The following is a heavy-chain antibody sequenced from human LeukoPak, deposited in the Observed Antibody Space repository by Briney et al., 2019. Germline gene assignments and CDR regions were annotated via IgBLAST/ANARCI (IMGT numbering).Heavy chain of an antibody. J-gene: IGHJ4*02. CDR1: GGSISSYY. CDR2: IYTSGST. Sequence: PSETLSLTCTVSGGSISSYYWSWIRQPAGKGLEWIGRIYTSGSTNYNPSLKRRVTMSVDTSKNQFSLKLSSVTAADTAVYYCARVRNSGYDRPLDYWGQGTLVTVSS. V-gene: IGHV4-4*07. D-gene: IGHD5-12*01. CDR3: ARVRNSGYDRPLDY.